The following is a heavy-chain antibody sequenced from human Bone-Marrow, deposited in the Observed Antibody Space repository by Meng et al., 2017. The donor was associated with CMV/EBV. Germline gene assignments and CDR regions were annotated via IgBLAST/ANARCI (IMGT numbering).Heavy chain of an antibody. V-gene: IGHV1-18*01. Sequence: SGYTFTRYGISWVRQAPGQGLEWMGWISAYNGNTNYAQKLQGRVTMTTDTSTSTAYMELRSLRSDDTAVYYCARDFVYYDSSGYYSPWGQGTLVTVSS. J-gene: IGHJ5*02. CDR3: ARDFVYYDSSGYYSP. CDR1: GYTFTRYG. CDR2: ISAYNGNT. D-gene: IGHD3-22*01.